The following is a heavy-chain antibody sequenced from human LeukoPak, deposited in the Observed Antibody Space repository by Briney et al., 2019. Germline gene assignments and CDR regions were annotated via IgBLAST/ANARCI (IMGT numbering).Heavy chain of an antibody. D-gene: IGHD6-13*01. Sequence: GGSLRLSCAASGFTFSSYAMSWVRQAPGKGLEWVSAIGGSGGSTYYADSVKGRFTISRDHSKNTLYLQMNSLRAEDTAVYYCAKSPFSIAAAGTDFDYWGQGTLVTVSS. CDR3: AKSPFSIAAAGTDFDY. J-gene: IGHJ4*02. V-gene: IGHV3-23*01. CDR2: IGGSGGST. CDR1: GFTFSSYA.